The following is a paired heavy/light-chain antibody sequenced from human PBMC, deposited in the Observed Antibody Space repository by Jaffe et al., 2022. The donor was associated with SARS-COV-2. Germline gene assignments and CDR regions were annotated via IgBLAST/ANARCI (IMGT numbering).Heavy chain of an antibody. CDR1: GYTFTGYG. CDR3: GRQISMIVGYMDV. J-gene: IGHJ6*03. D-gene: IGHD3-22*01. Sequence: QPHLVQSGGEVKKPGASVKVSCKTSGYTFTGYGLSWVRQAPGGGLEWMGWISGWDGSAHYAQSLQGRVTMTTDTSTDTVFMELRSLRPDDTATYYCGRQISMIVGYMDVWGEGTAVVVSS. V-gene: IGHV1-18*01. CDR2: ISGWDGSA.
Light chain of an antibody. CDR2: SAS. J-gene: IGKJ4*01. CDR1: QTVRTF. Sequence: DIQMTQSPASLSESVGARVTITCRASQTVRTFLNWYQQVPGKAPKLLIYSASTLQAGVPSRFNGSGSGTEFTLTINSLQPADLGSYYCQQTYKSPLTFGGGTTVE. CDR3: QQTYKSPLT. V-gene: IGKV1-39*01.